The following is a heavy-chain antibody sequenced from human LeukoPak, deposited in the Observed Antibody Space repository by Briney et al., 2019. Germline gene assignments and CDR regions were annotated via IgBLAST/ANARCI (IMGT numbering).Heavy chain of an antibody. CDR2: IKQDGSKK. CDR1: GFTFSSYW. V-gene: IGHV3-7*03. J-gene: IGHJ4*02. D-gene: IGHD3-22*01. CDR3: ATPLDYYDSSGYHQGGD. Sequence: GSLRLSCAASGFTFSSYWMSWVRQAPGKGLEWVANIKQDGSKKNYVDSVKGRFIISRDNAKNSLYLQMNSLRAEDTAVYYCATPLDYYDSSGYHQGGDWGQGTLVTVSS.